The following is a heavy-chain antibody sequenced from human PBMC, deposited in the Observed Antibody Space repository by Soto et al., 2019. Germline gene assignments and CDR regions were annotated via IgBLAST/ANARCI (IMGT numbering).Heavy chain of an antibody. V-gene: IGHV3-23*01. CDR2: ISGSGGST. CDR1: GFTFSSYA. J-gene: IGHJ4*02. D-gene: IGHD1-26*01. CDR3: ARRVSGSDYDY. Sequence: EVQLLESGGGLVQPGGSLRLSCAASGFTFSSYAMMWVRQAPVKGLEWVSAISGSGGSTYYADSVKGRFTISRDNSTNTLYLTMNSLRAEDTAVYYCARRVSGSDYDYWWQGTLVTVSS.